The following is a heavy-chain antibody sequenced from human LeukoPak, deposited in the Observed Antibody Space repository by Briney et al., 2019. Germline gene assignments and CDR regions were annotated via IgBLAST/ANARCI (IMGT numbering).Heavy chain of an antibody. CDR2: IYYSGST. Sequence: SETLSLTXTVSGGSISSYYWSWIRQPPGKGVEWIGFIYYSGSTNYNPSLKSRVTISLDTSKNQFSLKLNSVTAADTAVYYCARDGAVAGTFLDDNWFDPWGQGTLVTVSS. CDR3: ARDGAVAGTFLDDNWFDP. D-gene: IGHD6-19*01. V-gene: IGHV4-59*01. CDR1: GGSISSYY. J-gene: IGHJ5*02.